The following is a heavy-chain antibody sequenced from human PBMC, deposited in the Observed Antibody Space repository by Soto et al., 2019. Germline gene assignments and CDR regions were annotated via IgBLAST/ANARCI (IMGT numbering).Heavy chain of an antibody. V-gene: IGHV3-15*01. J-gene: IGHJ5*02. Sequence: GGSLRLSCAASGFTFSDAWMSGVRQAPGKWLDWVVRIKSKSDGGTTEYAAPVRGRFTISRDDSKNTLYLQMKRPKTEDTAVYHCTTDLWRIAVVVGSTGYFNPWGQGTPVTVPS. D-gene: IGHD2-15*01. CDR2: IKSKSDGGTT. CDR3: TTDLWRIAVVVGSTGYFNP. CDR1: GFTFSDAW.